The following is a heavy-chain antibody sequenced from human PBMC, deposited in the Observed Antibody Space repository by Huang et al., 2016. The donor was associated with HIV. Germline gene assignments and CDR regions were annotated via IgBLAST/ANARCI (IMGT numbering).Heavy chain of an antibody. CDR1: GFTFGSYA. CDR3: AKHLGGRRGFTFIVLFGAFDM. D-gene: IGHD3-22*01. V-gene: IGHV3-23*01. Sequence: EVQLLASGGGLAQPGGSLRLSCTASGFTFGSYALNWVRQAAGKGREWGSGTTARGVSTYYAKSVKGRFTISRDNSKNTLYLQMNSLRAEDTALYYCAKHLGGRRGFTFIVLFGAFDMWGQGTMVTVSS. J-gene: IGHJ3*02. CDR2: TTARGVST.